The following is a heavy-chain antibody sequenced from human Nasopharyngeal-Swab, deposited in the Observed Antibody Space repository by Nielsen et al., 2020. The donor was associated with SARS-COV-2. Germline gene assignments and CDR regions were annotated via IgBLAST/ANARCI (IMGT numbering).Heavy chain of an antibody. D-gene: IGHD3-3*01. V-gene: IGHV2-5*02. CDR1: GFSLTTSGVG. J-gene: IGHJ6*03. Sequence: SGPTLAKPTQTLTLTCSFSGFSLTTSGVGVAWIRPPPGKALEWLALIYWDDDQRYNPSLKTRLTITKDTSKDQVVLTLTNMGPVDSGTYYCAHITRGLERDTIFGVPLASLSYYYMDVWGKGTTVTVS. CDR3: AHITRGLERDTIFGVPLASLSYYYMDV. CDR2: IYWDDDQ.